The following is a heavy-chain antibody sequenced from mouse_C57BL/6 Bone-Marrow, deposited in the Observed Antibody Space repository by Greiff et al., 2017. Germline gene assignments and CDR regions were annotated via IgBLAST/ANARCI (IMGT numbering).Heavy chain of an antibody. CDR3: TRDDYYAMDY. CDR1: GFTFSNYW. V-gene: IGHV6-3*01. D-gene: IGHD3-3*01. J-gene: IGHJ4*01. CDR2: IRLKSDNYAT. Sequence: EVMLVESGGGLVQPGGSMKLSCVASGFTFSNYWMNWVRQSPEKGLEWVAQIRLKSDNYATHYAESVKGRFTISRDDSKSSVYLQMNNLRDEDTGIYYCTRDDYYAMDYWGQGTSVTVSA.